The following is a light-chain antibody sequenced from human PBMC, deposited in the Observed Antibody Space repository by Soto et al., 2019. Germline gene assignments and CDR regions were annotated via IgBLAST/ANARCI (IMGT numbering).Light chain of an antibody. CDR3: QQSYGIPYT. Sequence: DIQMTHSPSSLSASVGDNLTIPCRASQSISTYLNWYQHKPGTAPRVLIHSASTLQSGVPSRFSGRGSGTDFTLTISSLQPEDFTSYYCQQSYGIPYTFGQGTKVDIK. J-gene: IGKJ2*01. CDR2: SAS. CDR1: QSISTY. V-gene: IGKV1-39*01.